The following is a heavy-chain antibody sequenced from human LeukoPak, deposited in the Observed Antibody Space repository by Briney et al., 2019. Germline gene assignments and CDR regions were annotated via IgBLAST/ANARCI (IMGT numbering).Heavy chain of an antibody. CDR2: TGASGHST. V-gene: IGHV3-23*01. CDR1: GSPFDYYA. CDR3: ARGLSTVNDALDI. Sequence: PGGSLRLSCAASGSPFDYYAMNWVRQAPGKGLEWVSATGASGHSTYYADSVKGRFTISRDNSKTTLYLQMNSLRAEDTAVYYCARGLSTVNDALDIWGQGTMVTVSS. J-gene: IGHJ3*02. D-gene: IGHD2-2*01.